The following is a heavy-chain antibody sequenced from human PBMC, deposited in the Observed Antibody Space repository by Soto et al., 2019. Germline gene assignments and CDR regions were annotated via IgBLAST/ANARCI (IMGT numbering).Heavy chain of an antibody. D-gene: IGHD3-22*01. Sequence: SETLSLTCAVYGGSVSNYYWSWIRQPPGKGLEWIGEINRSGITNYNPSLKSRLTISVDTSKNQFSLKLTSVTAADTAVYYCARGTRYYDSSGYPTHFDYWGQGTLVTVSS. CDR2: INRSGIT. V-gene: IGHV4-34*01. CDR3: ARGTRYYDSSGYPTHFDY. CDR1: GGSVSNYY. J-gene: IGHJ4*02.